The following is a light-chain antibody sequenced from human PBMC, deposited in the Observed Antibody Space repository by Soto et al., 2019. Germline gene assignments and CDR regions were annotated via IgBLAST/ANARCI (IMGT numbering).Light chain of an antibody. CDR2: GTS. CDR3: QQYGSSSWT. V-gene: IGKV3-20*01. CDR1: QSVSSSY. Sequence: EIVLTQSPGTLSLSPGERATLSCRASQSVSSSYLAWYQQKPGQAPRHLIYGTSSRATAIPDRFSGSGSGTDFTLTISRLEPEDFAVYYCQQYGSSSWTFGLGSKVDIK. J-gene: IGKJ1*01.